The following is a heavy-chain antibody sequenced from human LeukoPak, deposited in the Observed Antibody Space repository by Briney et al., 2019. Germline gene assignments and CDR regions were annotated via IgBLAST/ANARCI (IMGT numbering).Heavy chain of an antibody. CDR1: GFTFSSYA. J-gene: IGHJ4*02. CDR2: ISGSVDST. Sequence: GRSLSLSCAASGFTFSSYALSWVRQAPGEGLEWVSVISGSVDSTYYADSVKGRFTISRDNSKNTLYLQMNKLRAEDTAVYYCAKGRYYYDSSGLFDYWGQGTLVTVSS. D-gene: IGHD3-22*01. CDR3: AKGRYYYDSSGLFDY. V-gene: IGHV3-23*01.